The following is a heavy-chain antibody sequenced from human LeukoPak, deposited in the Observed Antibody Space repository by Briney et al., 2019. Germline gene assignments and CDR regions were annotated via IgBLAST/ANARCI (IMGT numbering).Heavy chain of an antibody. CDR2: ISSSSSYI. CDR3: ASDLIAAAGADY. J-gene: IGHJ4*02. V-gene: IGHV3-21*01. Sequence: AGGSLRLSCAASGFTFSSYSMNWVRQAPGKGLEWVSSISSSSSYIYYADSVKGRFTISRDNAKNSLYLQMNSLRAEDTAVYYCASDLIAAAGADYWGQGTLVTVSS. D-gene: IGHD6-13*01. CDR1: GFTFSSYS.